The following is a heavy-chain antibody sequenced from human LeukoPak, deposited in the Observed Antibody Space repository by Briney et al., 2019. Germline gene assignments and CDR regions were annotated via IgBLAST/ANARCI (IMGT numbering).Heavy chain of an antibody. CDR3: AREVAVGSQSFDY. V-gene: IGHV4-59*11. CDR2: IYYTGST. D-gene: IGHD6-19*01. CDR1: GVSISSHY. Sequence: PSETLSLTCTVSGVSISSHYWSWIRQPPGKGLEWIGYIYYTGSTNYNPSLKSRVTISVDTSKNQFSLKLSSVTAADTAVYYCAREVAVGSQSFDYWGQGTLVTVSS. J-gene: IGHJ4*02.